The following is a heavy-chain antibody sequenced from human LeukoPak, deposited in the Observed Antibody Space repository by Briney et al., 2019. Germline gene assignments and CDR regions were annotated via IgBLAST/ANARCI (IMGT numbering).Heavy chain of an antibody. CDR1: GFSFDSHA. Sequence: GGSLRLSCAASGFSFDSHAMNWVRQAPGKGLEWISAITGSGRYTYYKDSVKGRFTISRDNSKSTLFLQMSSLRAEDTAVYYCARGPLTSSNYYMDVWGRGTTVTVSS. CDR3: ARGPLTSSNYYMDV. CDR2: ITGSGRYT. D-gene: IGHD4/OR15-4a*01. V-gene: IGHV3-23*01. J-gene: IGHJ6*03.